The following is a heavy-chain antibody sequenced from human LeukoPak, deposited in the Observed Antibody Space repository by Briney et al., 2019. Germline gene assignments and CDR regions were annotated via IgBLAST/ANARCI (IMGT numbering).Heavy chain of an antibody. CDR3: ARGRIVGAIGI. J-gene: IGHJ3*02. Sequence: SETLSLTCAVYGGSFSGYYWSWIRQPPGKGLEWIGEINHSGSTNYNPSLKSRVTISVDTSKNQFSLNLSSVTAADTAVYHCARGRIVGAIGIWGQGTMVTVSS. CDR2: INHSGST. CDR1: GGSFSGYY. V-gene: IGHV4-34*01. D-gene: IGHD1-26*01.